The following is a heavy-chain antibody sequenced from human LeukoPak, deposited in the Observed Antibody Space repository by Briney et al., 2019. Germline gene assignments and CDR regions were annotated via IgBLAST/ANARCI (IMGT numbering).Heavy chain of an antibody. V-gene: IGHV4-39*01. CDR1: GGSISSSSYY. CDR3: ARLRWLQFGY. Sequence: SETLSLTCTVSGGSISSSSYYWGWIRQPPGEGLEWIGSIYYSGSTYYNPSLKSRVTISVDTSKNQFSLKLSSVTAADTAVYYCARLRWLQFGYWGQGTLVTVSS. CDR2: IYYSGST. D-gene: IGHD5-24*01. J-gene: IGHJ4*02.